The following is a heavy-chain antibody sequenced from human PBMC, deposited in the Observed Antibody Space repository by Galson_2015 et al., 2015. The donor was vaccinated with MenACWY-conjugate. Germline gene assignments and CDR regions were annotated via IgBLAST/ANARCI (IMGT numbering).Heavy chain of an antibody. CDR1: GFSLRTSRVG. J-gene: IGHJ3*01. CDR3: AYSPYCSTTSCYAARAFDV. D-gene: IGHD2-2*01. CDR2: IYWDDDK. V-gene: IGHV2-5*02. Sequence: PALVKPTQTLTLTCTFSGFSLRTSRVGVGWIRQPPGQALEWLSLIYWDDDKRYSPSLKSRLTITKDTSKNQVVLSMTNMDPVDTATYYCAYSPYCSTTSCYAARAFDVWGQGTVVTVSS.